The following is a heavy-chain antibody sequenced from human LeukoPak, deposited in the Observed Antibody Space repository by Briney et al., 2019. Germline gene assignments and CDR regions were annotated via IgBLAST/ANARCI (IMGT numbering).Heavy chain of an antibody. CDR2: IYYSGST. J-gene: IGHJ5*02. Sequence: SETLSLTCTVSGGSISSYYWSWIRQPPGKGLEWIGYIYYSGSTNYNPSLKSRVTISVDTSKNQFSLKLSSATAADTAVYYCAGLRDYVFDPWGQGTLVTVSS. CDR3: AGLRDYVFDP. CDR1: GGSISSYY. V-gene: IGHV4-59*08. D-gene: IGHD4-17*01.